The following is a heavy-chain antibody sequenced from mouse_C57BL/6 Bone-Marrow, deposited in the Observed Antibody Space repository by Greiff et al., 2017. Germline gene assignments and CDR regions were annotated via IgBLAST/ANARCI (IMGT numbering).Heavy chain of an antibody. CDR2: IDPSDSYT. CDR1: GYTFTSYW. Sequence: QVQLQQPGAELVRPGTSVKLSCKASGYTFTSYWMHWVKQRPGQGLEWIGVIDPSDSYTNYNQKFKGKATLTVDTSSSTAYMQLSSLTSEDSAVYYCAREGFITTVVAPYYFDYWGQGTTLTVSS. J-gene: IGHJ2*01. D-gene: IGHD1-1*01. CDR3: AREGFITTVVAPYYFDY. V-gene: IGHV1-59*01.